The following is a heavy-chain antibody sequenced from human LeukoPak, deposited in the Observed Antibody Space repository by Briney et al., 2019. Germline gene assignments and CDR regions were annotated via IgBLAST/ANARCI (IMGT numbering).Heavy chain of an antibody. Sequence: GGSLGLSCAASGFTFSSYAMHWVRQAPGKGLEWVAVISYDGSNKYYADSVKGRFTISRDNSKNTLYLQMNSLRAEDTAVYYCARDYNSIAVAGDFDYWGQGTLVTVSS. CDR3: ARDYNSIAVAGDFDY. CDR2: ISYDGSNK. V-gene: IGHV3-30*04. J-gene: IGHJ4*02. CDR1: GFTFSSYA. D-gene: IGHD6-19*01.